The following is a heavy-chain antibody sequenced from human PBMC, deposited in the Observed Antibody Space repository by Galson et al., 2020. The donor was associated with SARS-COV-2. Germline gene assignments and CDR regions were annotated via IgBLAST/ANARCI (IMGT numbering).Heavy chain of an antibody. CDR1: GFTFSYYA. Sequence: GGSLRLSRAASGFTFSYYAMHWVRQPPGKGLEWVAAIWHDGSNRLYADSVKGRFTISRDNARNTVFLQMDSLRDDDTAVYYCVKERGRRQIVARGLHFFASWGPGALVTVSS. CDR2: IWHDGSNR. V-gene: IGHV3-33*06. D-gene: IGHD2-21*01. J-gene: IGHJ4*02. CDR3: VKERGRRQIVARGLHFFAS.